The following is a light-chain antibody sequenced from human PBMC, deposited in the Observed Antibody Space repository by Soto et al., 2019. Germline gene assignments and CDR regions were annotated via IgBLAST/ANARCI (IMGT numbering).Light chain of an antibody. J-gene: IGLJ3*02. CDR2: EVS. CDR3: SSYTSSSTWV. Sequence: QSALTQPPSASGSPGQSVAISCTGTSSDVGGYNYVSWYQQHPGKAPKVMIYEVSNRPTGVSNRFSGSKSGNTASLTISGLQAEDEADYYCSSYTSSSTWVFGGGTKVTVL. V-gene: IGLV2-14*01. CDR1: SSDVGGYNY.